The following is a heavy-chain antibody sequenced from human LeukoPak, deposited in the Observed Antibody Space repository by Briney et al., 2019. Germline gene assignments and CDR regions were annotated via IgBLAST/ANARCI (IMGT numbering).Heavy chain of an antibody. CDR2: CAASGGPT. CDR1: GLSFSTYA. D-gene: IGHD6-19*01. Sequence: PGGSLRLSCAASGLSFSTYAMRWVRQAPGKGLEWVSACAASGGPTYYADSVKGRFTISRDNSKNTLYLQMNSLRAEDTAVYYCAKGSYSSGWYRAWFDPWGQGTLVTVSS. V-gene: IGHV3-23*01. J-gene: IGHJ5*02. CDR3: AKGSYSSGWYRAWFDP.